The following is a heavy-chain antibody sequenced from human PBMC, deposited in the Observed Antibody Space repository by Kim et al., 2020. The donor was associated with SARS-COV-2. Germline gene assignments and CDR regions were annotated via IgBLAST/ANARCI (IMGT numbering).Heavy chain of an antibody. V-gene: IGHV1-69*13. CDR1: GGTFSSYA. J-gene: IGHJ6*02. CDR2: IIPIFGTA. Sequence: SVKVSCKASGGTFSSYAISWVRQAPGQGLEWMGGIIPIFGTANYAQKFQGRVTITADESTSTAYMELSSLRSEDTAVYYCARDSRLGAAARPESTYYYGMDVWGQGTTVTVSS. CDR3: ARDSRLGAAARPESTYYYGMDV. D-gene: IGHD6-6*01.